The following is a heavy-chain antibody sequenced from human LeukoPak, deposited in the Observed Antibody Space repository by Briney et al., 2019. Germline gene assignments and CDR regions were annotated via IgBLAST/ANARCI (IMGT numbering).Heavy chain of an antibody. J-gene: IGHJ3*02. CDR2: ISDTSTTT. Sequence: GVTLRLSCAASGFTFSSYGMTWVRQAPGKGLEGVSSISDTSTTTYYADSVKGRFTISRDNSKNTLYLQMGSLRAEDTAVYYCGIDILTGYRRAFDIWGQGTMVTVSS. V-gene: IGHV3-23*01. CDR3: GIDILTGYRRAFDI. D-gene: IGHD3-9*01. CDR1: GFTFSSYG.